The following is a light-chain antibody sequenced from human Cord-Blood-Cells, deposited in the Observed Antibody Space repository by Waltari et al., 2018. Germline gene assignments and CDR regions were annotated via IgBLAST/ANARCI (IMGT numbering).Light chain of an antibody. Sequence: TQSPGTLSLSPGERATLSCRASQSVSSSYLAWYQQNPGQAPRLLIYGASSRATGIPDRFSGSGSGTDFTLTISRLEPEDFAVYYCQQYGSSPPLTFGGGTKVEIK. J-gene: IGKJ4*01. CDR2: GAS. V-gene: IGKV3-20*01. CDR3: QQYGSSPPLT. CDR1: QSVSSSY.